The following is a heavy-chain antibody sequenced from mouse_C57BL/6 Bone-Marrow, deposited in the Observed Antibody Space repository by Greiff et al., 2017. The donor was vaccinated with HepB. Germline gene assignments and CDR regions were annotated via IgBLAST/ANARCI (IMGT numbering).Heavy chain of an antibody. D-gene: IGHD2-3*01. CDR3: ARRWLLPWYFDV. J-gene: IGHJ1*03. Sequence: QVQLQQSGSELRSPGSSVKLSCKDSDSEVFPIAYMSWVRQKPGHGFEWIGGILPSIGRTIYGEKFEDKATLDADTLSNTAYLGLNSLTSEDSAIYYCARRWLLPWYFDVWGTGTTVTVSS. CDR1: DSEVFPIAY. V-gene: IGHV15-2*01. CDR2: ILPSIGRT.